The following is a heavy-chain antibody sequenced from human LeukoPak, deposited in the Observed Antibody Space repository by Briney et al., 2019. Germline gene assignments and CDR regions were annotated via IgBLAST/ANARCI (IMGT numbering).Heavy chain of an antibody. D-gene: IGHD3-10*01. V-gene: IGHV3-7*01. CDR1: GFTFTTYW. Sequence: GGSLRLSCEASGFTFTTYWLGWVRQPPGKGLEWVANIKQDGTEKYYVDSVKGRFTISRDNAKNSLYLQMNTLRVEDTAIYYCVRVALYYYDSESYYFFEHWGQGTPVTASS. CDR2: IKQDGTEK. J-gene: IGHJ4*02. CDR3: VRVALYYYDSESYYFFEH.